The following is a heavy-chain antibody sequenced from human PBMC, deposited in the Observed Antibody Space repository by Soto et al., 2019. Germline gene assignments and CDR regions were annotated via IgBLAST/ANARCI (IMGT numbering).Heavy chain of an antibody. D-gene: IGHD2-2*01. CDR1: GFTFNTHA. CDR3: AIDQVPASASFYYGLDL. V-gene: IGHV3-21*01. J-gene: IGHJ6*02. CDR2: ISSRSDYM. Sequence: PGGTLRLSCVASGFTFNTHAMNWVRQAPGKGLEWVSSISSRSDYMYYADSVRGRFTISRDDAMNSLYLQMNSLRVEDTAVYYCAIDQVPASASFYYGLDLGGPLTTFTV.